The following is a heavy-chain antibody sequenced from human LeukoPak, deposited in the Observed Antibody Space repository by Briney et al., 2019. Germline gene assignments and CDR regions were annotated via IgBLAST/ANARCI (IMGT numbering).Heavy chain of an antibody. J-gene: IGHJ3*02. D-gene: IGHD5-18*01. CDR2: IVVGSGNT. V-gene: IGHV1-58*02. CDR1: RFTFISSG. CDR3: AAPRRGPHTLMDPRDAFDI. Sequence: SVKVSCKASRFTFISSGMQWVRQARGQRLEWIGWIVVGSGNTNYAQKFQERVTITRDMSTRTAYMELSSLRSEDTAVYYCAAPRRGPHTLMDPRDAFDIWGQGTMVTVSS.